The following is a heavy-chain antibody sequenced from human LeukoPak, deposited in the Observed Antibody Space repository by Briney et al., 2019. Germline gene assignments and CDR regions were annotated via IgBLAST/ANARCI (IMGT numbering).Heavy chain of an antibody. CDR2: ISYDGSNK. Sequence: GGSLRLSCAASGFTFSSYAMHWVRQAPGKGLEWVAVISYDGSNKYYADSVKGRFTISRDNSKNTLYLQMNSLRAEDTAVYYCARDSRGVGYCSGGICYSFDYWGQGTLVTVSS. V-gene: IGHV3-30*04. CDR3: ARDSRGVGYCSGGICYSFDY. CDR1: GFTFSSYA. D-gene: IGHD2-15*01. J-gene: IGHJ4*02.